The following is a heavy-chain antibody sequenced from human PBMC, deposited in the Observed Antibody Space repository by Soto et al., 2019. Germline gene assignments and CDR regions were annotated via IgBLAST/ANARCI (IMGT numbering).Heavy chain of an antibody. CDR1: GGSISSGDYY. Sequence: QVQLQESGPGLVKPSQTLSLTCTVSGGSISSGDYYWSWIRQPPGKGLEWIGYIYYSGSTYYNPSLKSRVTISVDTSKNQFSLKLSSVTAADTAVYYCARVLPYGNEEYYFDYWGQGTLVTVSS. CDR3: ARVLPYGNEEYYFDY. CDR2: IYYSGST. J-gene: IGHJ4*02. D-gene: IGHD1-1*01. V-gene: IGHV4-30-4*01.